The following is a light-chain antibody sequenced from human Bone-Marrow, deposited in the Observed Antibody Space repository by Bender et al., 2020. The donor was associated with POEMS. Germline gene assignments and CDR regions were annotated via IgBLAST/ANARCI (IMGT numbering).Light chain of an antibody. CDR3: SSHTSSNIL. CDR2: EVT. J-gene: IGLJ2*01. V-gene: IGLV2-18*02. Sequence: QSALAQPPSVSGSLGQSVIISCTGTSSDVGSYHRVSWFQQSPGTGPKLIIYEVTKRPSGVPDRFSGSKSGSTASLTISGLQAEDEAHYYCSSHTSSNILFGGGTMLTAL. CDR1: SSDVGSYHR.